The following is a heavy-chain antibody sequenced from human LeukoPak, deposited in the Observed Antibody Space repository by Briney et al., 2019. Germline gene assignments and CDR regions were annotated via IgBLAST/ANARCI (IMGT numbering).Heavy chain of an antibody. CDR2: IYTSGST. V-gene: IGHV4-61*02. CDR3: ARGYCSSTSCYNYFDY. J-gene: IGHJ4*02. CDR1: GGSISSGSYY. Sequence: SQTLSPTCTVSGGSISSGSYYWSWIRQPAGKGLEWIGRIYTSGSTNYNPSLKSRVTISVDTSKNQFSLKLSSVTAADTAVYYCARGYCSSTSCYNYFDYWGQGTLVTVSS. D-gene: IGHD2-2*02.